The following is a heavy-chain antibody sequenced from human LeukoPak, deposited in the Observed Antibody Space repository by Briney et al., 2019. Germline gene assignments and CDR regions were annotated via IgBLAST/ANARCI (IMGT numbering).Heavy chain of an antibody. CDR2: ISSSSNYI. D-gene: IGHD2/OR15-2a*01. Sequence: GGSLRLSCAASGFTFSSYSMNWVRQAPGKGLEWVSSISSSSNYIYYVDSLKGRFTMSRDNAKNSLYLQMNSLRAEDTAVYYCARETYCTSTTCPIGDHFDYWGQGTLVTVSS. V-gene: IGHV3-21*01. J-gene: IGHJ4*02. CDR1: GFTFSSYS. CDR3: ARETYCTSTTCPIGDHFDY.